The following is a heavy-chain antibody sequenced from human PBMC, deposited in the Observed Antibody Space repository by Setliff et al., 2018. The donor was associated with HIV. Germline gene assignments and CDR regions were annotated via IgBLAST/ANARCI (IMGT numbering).Heavy chain of an antibody. J-gene: IGHJ3*02. CDR1: GFTFSSYS. CDR2: ISFSGSYI. V-gene: IGHV3-21*01. Sequence: GGSLRLSCAASGFTFSSYSMNWVRQARGRGLEWVSSISFSGSYIYYADSVKGRFTISRDNAKNTLYLQMNSLRAEDTGVYYCARRNLGAFDIWGQGTVVTVSS. CDR3: ARRNLGAFDI. D-gene: IGHD1-7*01.